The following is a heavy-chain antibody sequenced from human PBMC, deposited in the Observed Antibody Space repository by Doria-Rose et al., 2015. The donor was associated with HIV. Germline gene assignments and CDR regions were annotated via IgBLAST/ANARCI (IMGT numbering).Heavy chain of an antibody. CDR3: VRIKSSRCYHKYYFDF. Sequence: QITLKECGPVLVKPTETLTLTCTVSGVSLSSPGMGVSWIRQPPGKALEWLANIFSDDERSYKTSLKSRLTISRGTSKSQVVLTMTDMDPVDTATYYCVRIKSSRCYHKYYFDFWGQGTLVIVSA. V-gene: IGHV2-26*01. CDR1: GVSLSSPGMG. J-gene: IGHJ4*02. CDR2: IFSDDER. D-gene: IGHD6-13*01.